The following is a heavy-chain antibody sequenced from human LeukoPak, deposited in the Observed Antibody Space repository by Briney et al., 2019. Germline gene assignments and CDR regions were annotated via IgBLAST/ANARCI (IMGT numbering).Heavy chain of an antibody. J-gene: IGHJ5*02. CDR2: IRYDGSNK. V-gene: IGHV3-30*02. CDR3: ARGSSRIFNWFDP. Sequence: PGGSLRLSCAASGFTFSSYGMHWVRQAPGKGLEWVAFIRYDGSNKYYADSVKGRFTISRDNSKNTLYLQMNSLRAEDTAVYYCARGSSRIFNWFDPWGQGTLVTVSS. D-gene: IGHD6-6*01. CDR1: GFTFSSYG.